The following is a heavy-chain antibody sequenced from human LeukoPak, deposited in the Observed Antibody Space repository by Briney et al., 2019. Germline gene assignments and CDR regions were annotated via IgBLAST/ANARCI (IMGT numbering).Heavy chain of an antibody. CDR3: ARGGDGDILTGRVFDY. D-gene: IGHD3-9*01. CDR2: ISAYNGNT. J-gene: IGHJ4*02. Sequence: ASVKVSCMASGYRFTSYGISWVRHAPGQGLEWMGWISAYNGNTNYAQKLQGRVTMTTDTSTSTAYMELRSLRSDDTAVYYCARGGDGDILTGRVFDYWGQGTLVTVSS. V-gene: IGHV1-18*01. CDR1: GYRFTSYG.